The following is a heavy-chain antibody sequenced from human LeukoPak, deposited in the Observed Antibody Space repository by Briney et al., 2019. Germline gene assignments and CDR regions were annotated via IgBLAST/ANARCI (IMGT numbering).Heavy chain of an antibody. CDR2: IIPIFGTA. V-gene: IGHV1-69*13. D-gene: IGHD3-10*01. CDR3: ARKYYYGSGSYFSGWFDP. J-gene: IGHJ5*02. CDR1: GGTFSSYA. Sequence: REASVKVSCKASGGTFSSYAISWVRQAPGQGLEWMGGIIPIFGTANYAQKFQGRVTITADESTSTAYMELSSLRSEDTAVYYCARKYYYGSGSYFSGWFDPWGQGTLVTVSS.